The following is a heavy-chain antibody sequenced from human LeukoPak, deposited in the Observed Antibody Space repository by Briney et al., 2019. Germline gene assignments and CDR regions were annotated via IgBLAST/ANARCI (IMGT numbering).Heavy chain of an antibody. CDR2: ISAYNGNT. Sequence: ASVKVSCKASGYTFTSYGISWVRQAPGQGLEWMGWISAYNGNTNYAQKLQGRVTMTTDTSTSTAYMELRSLRSDDTAVYYCARGITMVRGVKSVAWFDPWGQGTLVTVSS. J-gene: IGHJ5*02. CDR1: GYTFTSYG. V-gene: IGHV1-18*04. D-gene: IGHD3-10*01. CDR3: ARGITMVRGVKSVAWFDP.